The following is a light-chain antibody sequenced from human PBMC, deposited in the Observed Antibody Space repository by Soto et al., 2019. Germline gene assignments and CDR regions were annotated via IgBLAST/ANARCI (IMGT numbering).Light chain of an antibody. J-gene: IGKJ1*01. CDR2: DAS. CDR1: QDISNY. CDR3: QQYDNLPWT. Sequence: DIQMTQSPSSLSASVVDRVTITCQASQDISNYLNWYQQKPGKAPKLLIYDASNLETGVPSRFSGSGSGTDFTFTISSLQPEDIATYYCQQYDNLPWTFGQGTKVDIK. V-gene: IGKV1-33*01.